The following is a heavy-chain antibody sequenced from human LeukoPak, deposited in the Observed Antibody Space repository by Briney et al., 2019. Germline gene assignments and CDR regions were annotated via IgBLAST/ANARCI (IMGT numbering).Heavy chain of an antibody. CDR1: GFTFSSYA. V-gene: IGHV3-30*04. D-gene: IGHD3-22*01. J-gene: IGHJ4*02. CDR2: ISYDGSNK. Sequence: GRSLRLSCAASGFTFSSYAMHWVRQAPGKGLEWVAVISYDGSNKYYADSVKGRFTISRDNSKNTVSLRMNSLRTEDTAVYFCAGDQDDNSDYYYGPFDYWGQGTLVTVSS. CDR3: AGDQDDNSDYYYGPFDY.